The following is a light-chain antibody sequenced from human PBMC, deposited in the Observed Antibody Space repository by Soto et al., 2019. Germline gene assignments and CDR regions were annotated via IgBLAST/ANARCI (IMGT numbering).Light chain of an antibody. CDR1: QSVSSN. CDR3: QQYHNWPLT. CDR2: HAS. J-gene: IGKJ4*01. V-gene: IGKV3-15*01. Sequence: EIVMTQSPATLSVSPGERATLSCRASQSVSSNLAWYQQKPGQAPRLLIYHASTRASGIPARFSGSGSGTAFTLTVCSLQSEDFAVYYSQQYHNWPLTFGGGTKVEIK.